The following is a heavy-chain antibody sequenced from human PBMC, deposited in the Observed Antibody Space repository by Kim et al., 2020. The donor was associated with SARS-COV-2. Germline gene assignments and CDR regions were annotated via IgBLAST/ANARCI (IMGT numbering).Heavy chain of an antibody. CDR3: ARQLGGGDAFDI. CDR1: GYSFNNYW. Sequence: GESLKISCKGSGYSFNNYWINWVRQMPGKGLEWMGRIDQSDSYSNYSPSFQGHVTISADKSISTAYLQWSSLKASDTAMYYCARQLGGGDAFDIWGQGTMVTVSS. V-gene: IGHV5-10-1*01. CDR2: IDQSDSYS. J-gene: IGHJ3*02. D-gene: IGHD6-13*01.